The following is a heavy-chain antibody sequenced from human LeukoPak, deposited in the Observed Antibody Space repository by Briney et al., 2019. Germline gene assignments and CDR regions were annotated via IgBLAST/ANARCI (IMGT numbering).Heavy chain of an antibody. CDR1: GYTFTGYY. CDR3: ARDRDSSGYNFDY. CDR2: INPNSGGT. Sequence: ASLKVSCKASGYTFTGYYMHWVRQAPGQGLEWIGWINPNSGGTNYAQKFQGWVTMTRDTSISTAYMELSRLRSDDTAVYYCARDRDSSGYNFDYWGQGTLVTVSS. J-gene: IGHJ4*02. V-gene: IGHV1-2*04. D-gene: IGHD6-19*01.